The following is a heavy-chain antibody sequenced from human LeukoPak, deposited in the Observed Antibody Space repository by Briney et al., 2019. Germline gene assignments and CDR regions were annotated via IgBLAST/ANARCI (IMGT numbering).Heavy chain of an antibody. CDR3: AKTNGLRDAFDI. CDR2: ISTSGGST. V-gene: IGHV3-23*01. Sequence: GGSLRLSCAASGFIFSSYAMSWVRQAPGKGLEWVSLISTSGGSTYYADSVKGRFILSRDNSENTLTLQMNNLRAGDTALYYCAKTNGLRDAFDIWGQGTLVTVSS. CDR1: GFIFSSYA. J-gene: IGHJ4*02. D-gene: IGHD3-16*01.